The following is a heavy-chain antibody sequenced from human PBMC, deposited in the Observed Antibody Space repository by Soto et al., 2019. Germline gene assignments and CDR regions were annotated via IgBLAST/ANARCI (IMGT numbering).Heavy chain of an antibody. J-gene: IGHJ6*02. Sequence: EEQLAESGGGLVKPGGSLRLSCSASGFIFNDYSMDWVRQAPEKGLEWVSSISSSGTYIYYADSVKGLFAISRDNAKNVMYLQMDNLRAEDTDVYYCVRAGHVYGVHYYGMDVWGQGTTVTVSS. D-gene: IGHD4-17*01. CDR2: ISSSGTYI. CDR3: VRAGHVYGVHYYGMDV. CDR1: GFIFNDYS. V-gene: IGHV3-21*01.